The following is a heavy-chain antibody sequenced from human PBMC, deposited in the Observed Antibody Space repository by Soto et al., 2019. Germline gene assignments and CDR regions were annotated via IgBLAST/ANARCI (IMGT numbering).Heavy chain of an antibody. CDR2: ISSDSRTI. CDR1: GFSLSDYA. V-gene: IGHV3-48*02. CDR3: ARIKLVEWFFINVDVYDMDV. D-gene: IGHD3-3*01. Sequence: GGSLRLSCVASGFSLSDYAVNWVRQAPGKGLKWVSFISSDSRTIYYADSVEGRFTVSRDNARNSVSLQMDSLRDEDAAVYYWARIKLVEWFFINVDVYDMDVWGQGTPVTVSS. J-gene: IGHJ6*02.